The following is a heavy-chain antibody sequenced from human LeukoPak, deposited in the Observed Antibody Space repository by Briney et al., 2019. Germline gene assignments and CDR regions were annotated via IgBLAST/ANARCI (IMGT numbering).Heavy chain of an antibody. CDR1: GFTFSSYA. Sequence: GGSLRLSCAASGFTFSSYAMSWVRQAPGKGLEWVSAISGSGGSTYYADSVKGRFTISRDNSKNALYLQMNSLRAEDTAVYYCAKDLENAGLRYFDWLPPLGYWGQGTLVTVSS. CDR2: ISGSGGST. J-gene: IGHJ4*02. V-gene: IGHV3-23*01. D-gene: IGHD3-9*01. CDR3: AKDLENAGLRYFDWLPPLGY.